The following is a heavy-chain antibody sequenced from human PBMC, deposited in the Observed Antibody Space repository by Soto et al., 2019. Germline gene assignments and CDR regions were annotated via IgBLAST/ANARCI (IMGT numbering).Heavy chain of an antibody. Sequence: GASVKVSCKVSGYTLTELSMHWVRQAPGKGLEWMGGFDPEDGEIIYAQKFQGRVTMTEDTSTDTAYMELSSLRSEDTAVYYCATPNYYYYGMDVWGQGTTVTVS. CDR3: ATPNYYYYGMDV. J-gene: IGHJ6*02. V-gene: IGHV1-24*01. CDR1: GYTLTELS. CDR2: FDPEDGEI.